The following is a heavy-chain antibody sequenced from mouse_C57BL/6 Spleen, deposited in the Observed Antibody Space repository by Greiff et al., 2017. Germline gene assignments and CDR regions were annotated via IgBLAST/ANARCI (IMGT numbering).Heavy chain of an antibody. J-gene: IGHJ1*03. Sequence: EVKLVESGGGLVKPGGSLKLSCAASGFTFSSYTLSWVRQTPEKRLEWVATISGGGGNTYYPDSVKGRFTISRDNAKNTLYLQMSSLRSEDTALYYCARDDGYCDVWGTGTTVTVSS. V-gene: IGHV5-9*01. CDR3: ARDDGYCDV. CDR2: ISGGGGNT. CDR1: GFTFSSYT. D-gene: IGHD2-12*01.